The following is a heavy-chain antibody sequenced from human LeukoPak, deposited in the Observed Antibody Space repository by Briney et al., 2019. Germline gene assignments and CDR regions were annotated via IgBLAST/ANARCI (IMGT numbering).Heavy chain of an antibody. Sequence: ASVKVSCKASGYTFTSYDINWVRQATGQGLEWMGWMNPNSGNTGYAQKFQGRVTMTRNTSISTAYMELSSLRSEDTAVYYCARGYYDSSGYPGAAVYYHGMDVWGQGTTVTVSS. CDR1: GYTFTSYD. D-gene: IGHD3-22*01. V-gene: IGHV1-8*01. J-gene: IGHJ6*02. CDR2: MNPNSGNT. CDR3: ARGYYDSSGYPGAAVYYHGMDV.